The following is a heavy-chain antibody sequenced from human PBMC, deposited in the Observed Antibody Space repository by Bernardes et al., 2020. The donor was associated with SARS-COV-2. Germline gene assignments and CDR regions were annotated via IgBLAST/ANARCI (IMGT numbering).Heavy chain of an antibody. V-gene: IGHV5-51*01. D-gene: IGHD3-22*01. Sequence: GESLKISCKGFGYSFINYWIAWVRQMPGKGLEWVGIIYPDDSDTRYSPSFQGHVTISADKSITTAYLQWSSLKAEDTAVYYCARGRRYYDSSGYYDQYYFDYWGQGTLVTVSS. CDR3: ARGRRYYDSSGYYDQYYFDY. J-gene: IGHJ4*02. CDR1: GYSFINYW. CDR2: IYPDDSDT.